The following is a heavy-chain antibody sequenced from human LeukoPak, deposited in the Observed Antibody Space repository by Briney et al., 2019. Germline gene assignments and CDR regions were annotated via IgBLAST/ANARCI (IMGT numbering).Heavy chain of an antibody. CDR3: ARGGGGYYDFWSGYLDY. J-gene: IGHJ4*02. V-gene: IGHV3-23*01. D-gene: IGHD3-3*01. CDR1: GFTFSSYA. Sequence: PGGSLRLSCAASGFTFSSYAMSWVRQAPGKGLEWVSAISGSGGSTYYADSVKGRFTISRDNSKNTLYLQMNSLRAEDTAVYYCARGGGGYYDFWSGYLDYWGQGTLVTVSS. CDR2: ISGSGGST.